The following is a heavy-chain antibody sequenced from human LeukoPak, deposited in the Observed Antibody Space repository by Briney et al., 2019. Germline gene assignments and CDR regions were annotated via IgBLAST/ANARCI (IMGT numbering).Heavy chain of an antibody. V-gene: IGHV3-30*03. CDR2: ISYDGSNK. CDR1: GFTFSSYW. J-gene: IGHJ3*02. CDR3: ARRSSTMIVGHDAFDI. D-gene: IGHD3-22*01. Sequence: GGSLRLSCAASGFTFSSYWMSWVRQAPGKGLEWVAVISYDGSNKYYADSVKGRFTISRDNSKNTLYLQMNSLRAEDTAVYYCARRSSTMIVGHDAFDIWGQGTMVTVSS.